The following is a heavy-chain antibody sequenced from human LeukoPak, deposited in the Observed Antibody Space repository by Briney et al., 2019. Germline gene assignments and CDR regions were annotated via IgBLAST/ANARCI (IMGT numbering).Heavy chain of an antibody. J-gene: IGHJ4*02. V-gene: IGHV4-59*01. D-gene: IGHD6-19*01. CDR1: GGSMSSYY. Sequence: KTAETLSLPCTVSGGSMSSYYWSWIRQPPGKGLECIGYIYYSGTTNYNPSLKSRVTISVDTSKNQFSLKLASVTAADTAVFYCARGGGWYDYWGQGTLVTVSS. CDR3: ARGGGWYDY. CDR2: IYYSGTT.